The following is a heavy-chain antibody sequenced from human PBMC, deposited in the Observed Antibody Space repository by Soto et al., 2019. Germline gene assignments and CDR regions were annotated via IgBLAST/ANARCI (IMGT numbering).Heavy chain of an antibody. D-gene: IGHD2-15*01. CDR1: GGTFSSYT. CDR3: ARSYCSGGSCRDAFDI. Sequence: QVQLVQSGAEVKKPGSSVKVSCKASGGTFSSYTISWVRQAPGQGLEWMGRIIPILGIANYAQKFQGRVTITADKSTSTAYMELSSLRSEVTAVYYCARSYCSGGSCRDAFDIWGQGTMVTVSS. V-gene: IGHV1-69*02. J-gene: IGHJ3*02. CDR2: IIPILGIA.